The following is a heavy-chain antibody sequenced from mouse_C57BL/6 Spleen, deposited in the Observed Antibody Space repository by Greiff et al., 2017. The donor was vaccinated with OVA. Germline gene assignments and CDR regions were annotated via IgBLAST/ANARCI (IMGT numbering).Heavy chain of an antibody. V-gene: IGHV1-69*01. Sequence: QVQLKQPGAELVMPGASMKLSCKASGYTFTSYWMHWVKQRPGQGLEWIGEIDPSDSYTNYNQKFKGKSTLTVDKSSSTAYMQLSSLTSEDSAVYYCARYSSANYYAMDYWGQGTSVTVSS. J-gene: IGHJ4*01. CDR2: IDPSDSYT. CDR1: GYTFTSYW. CDR3: ARYSSANYYAMDY. D-gene: IGHD3-2*02.